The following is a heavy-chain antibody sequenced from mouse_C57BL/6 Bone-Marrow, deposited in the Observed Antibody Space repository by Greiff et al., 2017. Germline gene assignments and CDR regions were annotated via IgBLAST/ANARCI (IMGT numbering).Heavy chain of an antibody. J-gene: IGHJ4*01. CDR1: GYTFTDSY. Sequence: EVQLQQSGPVLVKPGASVTMSCKASGYTFTDSYMNWVKQSHGKSLEWIGVINPYNGGTSYNQTFKVKSTLTVDQSSSTAYMELNSLTSEDSAVYDCARLMDYWGQGTSVTFSS. V-gene: IGHV1-19*01. CDR2: INPYNGGT. CDR3: ARLMDY.